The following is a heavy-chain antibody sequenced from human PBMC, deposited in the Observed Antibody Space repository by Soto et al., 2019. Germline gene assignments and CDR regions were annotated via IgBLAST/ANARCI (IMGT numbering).Heavy chain of an antibody. J-gene: IGHJ3*02. CDR3: ATPYKRRGLGHPFLFNM. D-gene: IGHD3-16*01. CDR2: IIPIFGTA. CDR1: GGTFSSYA. Sequence: ASVKVSCKASGGTFSSYAISWVRQAPGQGLEWMGGIIPIFGTANYAQKFQGRVTITADESTSTAYMELSSLRSEDKAVYYYATPYKRRGLGHPFLFNMGGQGKMATLS. V-gene: IGHV1-69*13.